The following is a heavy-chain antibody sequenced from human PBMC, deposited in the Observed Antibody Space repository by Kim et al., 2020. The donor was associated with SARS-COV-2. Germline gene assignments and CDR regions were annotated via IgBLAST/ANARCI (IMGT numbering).Heavy chain of an antibody. CDR2: ST. J-gene: IGHJ4*02. Sequence: STSYAQKFTGRVTMTTDTSTSTVYMELRSRRSEDTAVYYWARHHPGYTYDYWGQGTLVTVSS. CDR3: ARHHPGYTYDY. D-gene: IGHD5-18*01. V-gene: IGHV1-46*01.